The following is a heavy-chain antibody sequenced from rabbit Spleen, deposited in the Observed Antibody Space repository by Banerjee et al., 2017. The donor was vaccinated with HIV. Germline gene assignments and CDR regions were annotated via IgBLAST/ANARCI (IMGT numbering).Heavy chain of an antibody. J-gene: IGHJ4*01. CDR2: IFGGSLGNT. CDR3: ASGVGGDDRFNL. CDR1: GFTISTYYY. Sequence: QSLEESGGGLVQPEGSLALTCKASGFTISTYYYMCWVRQAPGKGLEWIGCIFGGSLGNTAYATWAKVRFTISTTTSTTVTLHLNSLAAADTASYFCASGVGGDDRFNLWGPGTLVTVS. V-gene: IGHV1S40*01. D-gene: IGHD2-1*01.